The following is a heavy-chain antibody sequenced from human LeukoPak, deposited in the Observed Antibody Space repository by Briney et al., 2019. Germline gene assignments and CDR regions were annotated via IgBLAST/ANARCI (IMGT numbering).Heavy chain of an antibody. CDR3: ARSSGAGVFDY. CDR2: INAGNGNT. Sequence: ASVKVSCKASGYTFTSYAMHWVRQAPGQRLEWMGWINAGNGNTKYSQKFQGRVTITRDTSASTAYMELSGLRSEDTAVYYCARSSGAGVFDYWGQGTLVTVSS. D-gene: IGHD2-15*01. J-gene: IGHJ4*02. CDR1: GYTFTSYA. V-gene: IGHV1-3*01.